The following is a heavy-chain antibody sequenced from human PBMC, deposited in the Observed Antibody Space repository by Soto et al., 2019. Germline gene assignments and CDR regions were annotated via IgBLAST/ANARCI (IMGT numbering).Heavy chain of an antibody. CDR1: GFTFSSYA. Sequence: GGSLRLSCAASGFTFSSYAMSWVRQAPGKGLEWVSAISGSGGSTYYADSVKGRFTISRDNSKNTLYLQMNSLRAEDTAVYYCVRSSVYYYYGMDVWGQGTTVTVS. V-gene: IGHV3-23*01. J-gene: IGHJ6*02. CDR3: VRSSVYYYYGMDV. CDR2: ISGSGGST.